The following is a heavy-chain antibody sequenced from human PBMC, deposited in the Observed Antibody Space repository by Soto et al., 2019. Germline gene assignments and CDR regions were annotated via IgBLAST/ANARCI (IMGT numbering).Heavy chain of an antibody. J-gene: IGHJ6*02. Sequence: SETLSLTCTVSGGSISSGGYYWSWIRQHPGKGLEWIGYIYYSGSTCYNPSLKSRVTISVDTSKNQFSLKLSSVTAADTAVYYCARDPLSTTMDVWGQGTTVTVSS. V-gene: IGHV4-31*03. CDR3: ARDPLSTTMDV. CDR2: IYYSGST. D-gene: IGHD1-26*01. CDR1: GGSISSGGYY.